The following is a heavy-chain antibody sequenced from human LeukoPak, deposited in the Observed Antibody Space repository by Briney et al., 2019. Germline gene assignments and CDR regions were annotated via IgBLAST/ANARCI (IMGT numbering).Heavy chain of an antibody. Sequence: GESLKTSCKGSGYSFTSYWIAWVRQMPGKGLEWMGIIYPGDSDTRYSPSFQGQVIISADKSINTAYLQWSSLKASDTAMYYCASLHSSGYYGPFDYWGQGTLVTVSS. CDR1: GYSFTSYW. D-gene: IGHD3-22*01. CDR2: IYPGDSDT. CDR3: ASLHSSGYYGPFDY. V-gene: IGHV5-51*01. J-gene: IGHJ4*02.